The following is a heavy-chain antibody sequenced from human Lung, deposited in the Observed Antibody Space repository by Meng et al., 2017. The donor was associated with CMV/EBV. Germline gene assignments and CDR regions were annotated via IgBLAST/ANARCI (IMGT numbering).Heavy chain of an antibody. Sequence: GEVGGGVVPAGGPLSVSCGASGLSTYGMDWVRQGPGKGLEWVVFIWFDGSSKYYADSVKGRFSISRDNSKNTLYLQMNSLRPEDTGVYYCAKDGKSGGYFDYWGQGTLVTVSS. CDR1: GLSTYG. CDR2: IWFDGSSK. V-gene: IGHV3-30*02. J-gene: IGHJ4*02. D-gene: IGHD1-1*01. CDR3: AKDGKSGGYFDY.